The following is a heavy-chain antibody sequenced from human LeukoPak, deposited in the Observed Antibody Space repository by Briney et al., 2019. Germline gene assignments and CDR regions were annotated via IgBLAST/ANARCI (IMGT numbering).Heavy chain of an antibody. Sequence: ASVKVSCKASGGTFSSYAISWVRQAPGQGLEWMGRIIPILGIANYAQKFQGRVTITADKSTSTAYMELSSLRSEDTAVYYCARGQADYDFWSGYYEGNWFGPWGQETLVTVSS. J-gene: IGHJ5*02. V-gene: IGHV1-69*04. CDR1: GGTFSSYA. D-gene: IGHD3-3*01. CDR3: ARGQADYDFWSGYYEGNWFGP. CDR2: IIPILGIA.